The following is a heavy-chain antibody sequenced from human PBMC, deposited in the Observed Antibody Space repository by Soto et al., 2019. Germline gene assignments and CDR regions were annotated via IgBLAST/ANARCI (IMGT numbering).Heavy chain of an antibody. J-gene: IGHJ4*02. CDR2: IYHSGST. CDR3: ASRDSSGYYIDY. V-gene: IGHV4-4*02. Sequence: LSLTCAVSCGSISISNWWSWVRQPPGKGLEWIGEIYHSGSTNYNPSLKSRVTISVDKSKNQFSLKLSSVTAADTAVYYCASRDSSGYYIDYWGQGTLVTVSS. D-gene: IGHD3-22*01. CDR1: CGSISISNW.